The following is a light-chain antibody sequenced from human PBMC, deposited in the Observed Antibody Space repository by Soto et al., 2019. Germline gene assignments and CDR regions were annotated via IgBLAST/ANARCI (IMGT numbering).Light chain of an antibody. CDR3: LQTGSSPK. J-gene: IGKJ1*01. Sequence: DIVLTQSPGTLSLSPGERATLSCRSSQRVSRSYLAWDQQKPGQAPRLLIYDVSRRPTVIPDRFSGSGSGTDYTHTINRQQPEDFAGYYSLQTGSSPKFGQGNKAEYK. V-gene: IGKV3-20*01. CDR2: DVS. CDR1: QRVSRSY.